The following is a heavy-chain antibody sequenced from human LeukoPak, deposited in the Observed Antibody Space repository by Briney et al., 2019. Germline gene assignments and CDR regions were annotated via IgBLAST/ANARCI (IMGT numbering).Heavy chain of an antibody. CDR2: ISWNSGSI. J-gene: IGHJ4*02. D-gene: IGHD3-22*01. V-gene: IGHV3-9*03. CDR3: ARAGETYDSSGYTFDY. Sequence: PGRSLRLSCAASGFTFDDYAMHWVRQAPGKGLEWVSGISWNSGSIGYADSVKGRFTISRDNAKNSLYLQMNSLRAEDMALYYCARAGETYDSSGYTFDYWGQGTLVTVSS. CDR1: GFTFDDYA.